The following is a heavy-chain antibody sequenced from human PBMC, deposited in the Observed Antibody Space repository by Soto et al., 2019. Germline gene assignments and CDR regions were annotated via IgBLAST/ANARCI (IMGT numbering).Heavy chain of an antibody. CDR2: IYYSGST. CDR1: GGSISSGDYY. D-gene: IGHD1-7*01. V-gene: IGHV4-30-4*01. CDR3: ARERGTTSFALPDIDY. J-gene: IGHJ4*02. Sequence: QVQLQESGPGLVKPSQTLSLTCTVSGGSISSGDYYWSWIRQPPGKGLEWIGYIYYSGSTYYNPSLXSXVXIXXATSKNQFALKLSSVTAADTAVYYCARERGTTSFALPDIDYWGQGTLVTVSS.